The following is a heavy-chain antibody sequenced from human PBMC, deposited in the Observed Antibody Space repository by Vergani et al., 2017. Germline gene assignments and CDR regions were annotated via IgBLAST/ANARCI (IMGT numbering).Heavy chain of an antibody. V-gene: IGHV3-48*04. CDR2: ISSSSSTI. Sequence: VQLVESGGGVVQPGRSLRLSCAASGFTFSSYSMNWVRQAPGKGLEWVSYISSSSSTIYYADSVKGRFTISRDNAKNSLYLQMNSLRAEDTAVYYCASTPSTIVGAMGEVWFDYWGQGTLVTVSS. CDR3: ASTPSTIVGAMGEVWFDY. J-gene: IGHJ4*02. CDR1: GFTFSSYS. D-gene: IGHD1-26*01.